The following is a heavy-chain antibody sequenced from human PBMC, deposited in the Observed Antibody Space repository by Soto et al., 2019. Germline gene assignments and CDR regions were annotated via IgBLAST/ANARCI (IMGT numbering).Heavy chain of an antibody. Sequence: SETLSLTCAVYGGSFSGYYWCWIRQPPGKGLEWIGEINHSGSTNYNPSLKSRVTISVDTSKNQFSLKLSSVTAADTAVYYCAISSSWYLRWFDPWGQGTLVTVSS. J-gene: IGHJ5*02. CDR2: INHSGST. CDR3: AISSSWYLRWFDP. V-gene: IGHV4-34*01. D-gene: IGHD6-13*01. CDR1: GGSFSGYY.